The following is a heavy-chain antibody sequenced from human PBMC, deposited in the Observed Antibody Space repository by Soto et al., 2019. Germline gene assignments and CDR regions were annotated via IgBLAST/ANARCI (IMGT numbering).Heavy chain of an antibody. Sequence: ASVKVSCKASGYTFIGYYMHWVRQAPGQGLEWMGWINANSGGTNYAQKFKGRVTMTRDTSTSTAYMDLSSLRSDDTAVYYCAPSRLTIFGPSDVWGQGTTVTVSS. J-gene: IGHJ6*02. V-gene: IGHV1-2*02. CDR2: INANSGGT. CDR1: GYTFIGYY. CDR3: APSRLTIFGPSDV. D-gene: IGHD3-3*01.